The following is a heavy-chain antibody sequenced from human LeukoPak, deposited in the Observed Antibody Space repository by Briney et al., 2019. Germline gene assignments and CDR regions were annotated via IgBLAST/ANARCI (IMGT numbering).Heavy chain of an antibody. CDR3: ARGGPRGYSGSSPFDY. CDR2: INSAGDNI. J-gene: IGHJ4*02. CDR1: GFTFSDYF. Sequence: GGSLRLSCVASGFTFSDYFMSWIRQAPGKGLEWLSFINSAGDNIYYADSVKGRFTISRDNSKNTLYLQMNSLRAEDTAVYYCARGGPRGYSGSSPFDYWGQGTLVTVSS. D-gene: IGHD1-26*01. V-gene: IGHV3-11*04.